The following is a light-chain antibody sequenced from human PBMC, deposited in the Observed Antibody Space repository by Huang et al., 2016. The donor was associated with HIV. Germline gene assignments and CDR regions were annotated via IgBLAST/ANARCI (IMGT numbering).Light chain of an antibody. CDR2: AAS. J-gene: IGKJ1*01. CDR1: QSINTY. V-gene: IGKV1-39*01. Sequence: DIQMTQSPSYLSASVGDRVTITCRASQSINTYLNWFQQKPGKAPKVLISAASTLQSGVPSRFSGGGSGTHFTLTITSLQPEDFATYYCQQTYTGVTFGQGTKVDFK. CDR3: QQTYTGVT.